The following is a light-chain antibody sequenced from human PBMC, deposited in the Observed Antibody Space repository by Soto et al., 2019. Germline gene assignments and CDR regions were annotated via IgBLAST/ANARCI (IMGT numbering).Light chain of an antibody. CDR2: EVS. V-gene: IGLV2-14*01. J-gene: IGLJ2*01. Sequence: QSALTQPASVAGSPGLSITISCTGTSGDVGGYDYVAWYQQHSGKAPKLMIYEVSNRPSGVSNRFSGSKSGNTASLTITGLQAEDEADYYCSSYTSSSTVVFGGGTKLTVL. CDR1: SGDVGGYDY. CDR3: SSYTSSSTVV.